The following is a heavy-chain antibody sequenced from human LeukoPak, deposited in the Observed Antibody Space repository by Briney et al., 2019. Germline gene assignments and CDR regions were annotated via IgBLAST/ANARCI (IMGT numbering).Heavy chain of an antibody. V-gene: IGHV4-38-2*01. CDR2: IYYSGST. CDR1: GFTFSSYN. D-gene: IGHD6-13*01. Sequence: GSLRLSCAASGFTFSSYNMNWIRQPPGKGLEWIGSIYYSGSTYYNPSLKSRVTILVDTSKNQFSLKLSSVTAADTAVYYCASDDGYSSSWGQGTLVTVSS. J-gene: IGHJ4*02. CDR3: ASDDGYSSS.